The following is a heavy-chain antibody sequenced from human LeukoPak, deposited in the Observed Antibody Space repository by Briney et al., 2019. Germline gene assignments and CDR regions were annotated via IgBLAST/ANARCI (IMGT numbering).Heavy chain of an antibody. CDR3: ARYQGGSGGAFDI. CDR2: IYSGCST. CDR1: GFTVSSNY. J-gene: IGHJ3*02. Sequence: GGSLRLSCAASGFTVSSNYMSWVRQAPGKGLEWVSVIYSGCSTYYADSVKGRFTLSRDNSKNTVHLQVNSLRAEDTAVYYCARYQGGSGGAFDIWGQGTLVTVS. D-gene: IGHD2-2*01. V-gene: IGHV3-53*01.